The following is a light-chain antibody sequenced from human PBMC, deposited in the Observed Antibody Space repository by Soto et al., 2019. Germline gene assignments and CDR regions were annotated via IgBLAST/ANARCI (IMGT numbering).Light chain of an antibody. V-gene: IGKV1-5*01. CDR2: DAS. CDR3: QQYDNYKPLT. Sequence: IQMTQSPSTLSASVGDRVTITCRASQSISSWLAWYQQKPGKAPKLLIFDASSLESGTTSRFSGRRSGTQFTLTINGLQPDDFATYYCQQYDNYKPLTFGGGTKVDIK. CDR1: QSISSW. J-gene: IGKJ4*01.